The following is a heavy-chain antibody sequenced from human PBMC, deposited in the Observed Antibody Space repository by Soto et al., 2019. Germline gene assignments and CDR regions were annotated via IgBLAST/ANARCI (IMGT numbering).Heavy chain of an antibody. Sequence: SETLSLTCTVSGGSISSGGYYWSWIRQHPGKGLEWIGYIYYSGSTYYNPSLKSRVTISVDTSKNQFSLKLSSVTAADTAVYYCARSMIVASLQNWFDPWGQGTLVTVSS. V-gene: IGHV4-31*03. D-gene: IGHD3-22*01. CDR1: GGSISSGGYY. CDR3: ARSMIVASLQNWFDP. J-gene: IGHJ5*02. CDR2: IYYSGST.